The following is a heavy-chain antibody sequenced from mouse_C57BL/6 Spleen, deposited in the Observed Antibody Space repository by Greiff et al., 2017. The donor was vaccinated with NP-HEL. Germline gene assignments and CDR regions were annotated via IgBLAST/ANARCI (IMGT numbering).Heavy chain of an antibody. CDR2: IYPGDGDT. CDR3: ARGGNSYYFDY. V-gene: IGHV1-82*01. Sequence: QVQLQQSGPELVKPGASVKISCKASGYAFSSSWMNWVKQRPGKGLEWIGRIYPGDGDTNYNGKFKGKATLTADKSSVTAYMQLSSLTSDDSAVYFCARGGNSYYFDYWGQGTTLTVSS. CDR1: GYAFSSSW. D-gene: IGHD2-1*01. J-gene: IGHJ2*01.